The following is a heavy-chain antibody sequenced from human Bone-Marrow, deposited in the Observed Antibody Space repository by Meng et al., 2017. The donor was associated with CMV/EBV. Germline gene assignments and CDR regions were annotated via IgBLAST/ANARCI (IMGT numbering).Heavy chain of an antibody. CDR1: GYNFRTFG. Sequence: ASVKVSCKASGYNFRTFGISWVRKAPGQGLEWMGWISGYNGNTNYTQKFQGRVTITTDESTSTAYMELSSLRSEDTAVYYCATQKTGAGTTRGAFDYWGQGTLVTVSS. V-gene: IGHV1-18*01. CDR3: ATQKTGAGTTRGAFDY. J-gene: IGHJ4*02. CDR2: ISGYNGNT. D-gene: IGHD1-7*01.